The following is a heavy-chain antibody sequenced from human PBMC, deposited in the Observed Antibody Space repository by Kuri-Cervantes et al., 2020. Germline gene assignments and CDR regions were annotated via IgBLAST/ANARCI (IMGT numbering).Heavy chain of an antibody. D-gene: IGHD2-2*01. V-gene: IGHV3-9*01. CDR1: GFTFDDYA. J-gene: IGHJ6*03. CDR2: ISWNSGNI. CDR3: ARAEVPAAIELSYYYYYMDV. Sequence: SLKISCAASGFTFDDYATHWVRQAPGKGLEWVSGISWNSGNIDYADSVKGRFTISRDNAKNSLYLQMNSLRAEDTALYYCARAEVPAAIELSYYYYYMDVWGKGTTVTVSS.